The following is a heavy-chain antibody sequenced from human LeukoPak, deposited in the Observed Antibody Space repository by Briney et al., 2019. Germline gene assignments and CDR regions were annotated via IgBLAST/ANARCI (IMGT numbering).Heavy chain of an antibody. J-gene: IGHJ3*02. Sequence: SETLSLTCAVYGGSFSGYYWSWIRQPPGKGLEWIGEINHSGSTNYNPSLKSRVTISVDTSKNQFSLKLSSVTAADTAVYYCARRTQLADAFDIWGQGTMVTVSS. CDR2: INHSGST. V-gene: IGHV4-34*01. D-gene: IGHD6-6*01. CDR1: GGSFSGYY. CDR3: ARRTQLADAFDI.